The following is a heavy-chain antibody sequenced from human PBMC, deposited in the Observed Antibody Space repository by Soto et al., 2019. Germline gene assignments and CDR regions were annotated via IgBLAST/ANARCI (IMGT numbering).Heavy chain of an antibody. V-gene: IGHV4-59*02. CDR1: GVSVSTYY. Sequence: SETLSLTCTVSGVSVSTYYWSWIRQPPGKGLEWIAYIYYSGSTYYNPSLKSRVTISVDTSKNQFSLKLSSVTAADTAVYYCARSGYSYGPNPLLYWGQGTLVTVSS. CDR3: ARSGYSYGPNPLLY. CDR2: IYYSGST. D-gene: IGHD5-18*01. J-gene: IGHJ4*02.